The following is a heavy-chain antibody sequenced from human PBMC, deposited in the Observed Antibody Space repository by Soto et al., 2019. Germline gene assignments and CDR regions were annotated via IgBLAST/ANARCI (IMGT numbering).Heavy chain of an antibody. D-gene: IGHD6-13*01. J-gene: IGHJ6*02. V-gene: IGHV1-18*01. CDR3: ARDLDQQLVSFAGGDAMDV. Sequence: QVHLVPSGAAVKKPGASVKVSCKASGYIFTNYGSSWLRQAPGQGRDWMGWISAYNGNTKYAQKIQGRVPITTDKSTSTAYMELRSLRSDDTAVYYCARDLDQQLVSFAGGDAMDVWGQGTTVTVSS. CDR1: GYIFTNYG. CDR2: ISAYNGNT.